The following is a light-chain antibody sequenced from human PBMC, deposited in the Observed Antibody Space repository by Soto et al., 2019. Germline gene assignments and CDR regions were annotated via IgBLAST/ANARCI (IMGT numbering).Light chain of an antibody. Sequence: QPVVTQPPSASGSPGQSVTISCTGTSSDVGVYNYVSWYQQHPGKAPKLMIYDVNKRPSGVPDRFSGSKSGNTASLTVSGLQAEDEADYYCSSSYAGSNNYVFGTGTKVTVL. V-gene: IGLV2-8*01. CDR3: SSYAGSNNYV. J-gene: IGLJ1*01. CDR2: DVN. CDR1: SSDVGVYNY.